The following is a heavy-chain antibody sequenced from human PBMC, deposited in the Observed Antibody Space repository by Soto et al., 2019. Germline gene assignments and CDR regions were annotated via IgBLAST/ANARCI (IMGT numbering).Heavy chain of an antibody. V-gene: IGHV4-31*03. CDR3: ARVVWSGYYTSHSYYYMDV. D-gene: IGHD3-3*01. J-gene: IGHJ6*03. CDR1: GGSISSGGYY. CDR2: IYYSGST. Sequence: SETLSLTCTVSGGSISSGGYYWSWIRQHPGKGLEWIGYIYYSGSTYYNPSLKSRVTISVDTSKNQFSLKLSSVTAADTAVYYCARVVWSGYYTSHSYYYMDVWGKGTPVTVS.